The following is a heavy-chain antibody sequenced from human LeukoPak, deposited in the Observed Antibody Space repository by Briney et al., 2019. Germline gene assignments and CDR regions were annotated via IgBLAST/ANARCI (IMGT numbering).Heavy chain of an antibody. V-gene: IGHV3-23*01. Sequence: PGGSLRLSCAASGFTFSSYAMSRVRQAPGKGLEWVSAISGSGGSTYYADSVKGRFTISRDNSKNTLYLQMNSLRAEDTAVYYCAKDGAVAGTIDFDYWGQGTLVTVSS. CDR1: GFTFSSYA. CDR3: AKDGAVAGTIDFDY. D-gene: IGHD6-19*01. CDR2: ISGSGGST. J-gene: IGHJ4*02.